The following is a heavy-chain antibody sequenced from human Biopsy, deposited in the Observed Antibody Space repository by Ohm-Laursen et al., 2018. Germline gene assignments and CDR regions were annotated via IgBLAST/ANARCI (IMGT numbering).Heavy chain of an antibody. CDR2: MYYNERT. CDR3: ASGGQWPKPYLRYFDP. J-gene: IGHJ5*02. Sequence: SDTLSLTCTVSGGSISSDYWSWIRQSPGKGLEWIGYMYYNERTYYNPSLRGRVTISVDTSKNQISLRLSSVTAADTAVYYCASGGQWPKPYLRYFDPWGQGTLVTVSS. D-gene: IGHD6-19*01. CDR1: GGSISSDY. V-gene: IGHV4-59*07.